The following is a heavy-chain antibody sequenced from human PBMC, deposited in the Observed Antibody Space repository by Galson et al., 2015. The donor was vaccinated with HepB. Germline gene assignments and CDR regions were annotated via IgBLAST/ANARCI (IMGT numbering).Heavy chain of an antibody. CDR2: IRSERNSHAS. D-gene: IGHD1-1*01. Sequence: SLRLSCAASGFMFSGSAIHWVRQASGKGLEWIGRIRSERNSHASSYGQSVQGRFTMSRDDSENTAYLQMNSLKTDDTAVYYCTRRSLGKPTVWLDLWGQGTLVTVAS. CDR3: TRRSLGKPTVWLDL. V-gene: IGHV3-73*01. J-gene: IGHJ5*02. CDR1: GFMFSGSA.